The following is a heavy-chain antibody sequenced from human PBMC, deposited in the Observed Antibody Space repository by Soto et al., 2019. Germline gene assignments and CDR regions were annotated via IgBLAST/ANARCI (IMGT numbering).Heavy chain of an antibody. J-gene: IGHJ4*02. Sequence: SETLSLTCAVYGGSFSGYYWSWIRQPPGKGLERIGEINHSGSTNYNPSLKSRVTISVDTSKNQFSLKLSSVTAADTAVYYCARRSSSWSTFFDYWGQGTLVTVSS. CDR3: ARRSSSWSTFFDY. V-gene: IGHV4-34*01. CDR1: GGSFSGYY. CDR2: INHSGST. D-gene: IGHD6-13*01.